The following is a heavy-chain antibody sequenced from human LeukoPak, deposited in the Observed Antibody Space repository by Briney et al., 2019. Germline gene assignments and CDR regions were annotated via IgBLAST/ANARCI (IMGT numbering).Heavy chain of an antibody. V-gene: IGHV3-48*02. CDR1: GFTFSTYN. D-gene: IGHD3-10*01. Sequence: GGSLRLSCAASGFTFSTYNMNWVRQAPGKGLEWLSYISSGSSTIYYADSVEGRFTISRDNAKNSLYLQMNSLRDEDTAVYYCARSGSGSYYNTFDYWGQGTLVTVSS. CDR2: ISSGSSTI. J-gene: IGHJ4*02. CDR3: ARSGSGSYYNTFDY.